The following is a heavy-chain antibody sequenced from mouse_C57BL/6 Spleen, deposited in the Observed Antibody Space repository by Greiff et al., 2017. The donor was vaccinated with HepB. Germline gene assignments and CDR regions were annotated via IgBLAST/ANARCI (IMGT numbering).Heavy chain of an antibody. CDR3: ARRGSKDGYYYFDY. D-gene: IGHD2-3*01. CDR1: GYTFTSYG. V-gene: IGHV1-58*01. Sequence: EVQRVESGAELVRPGSSVKMSCKTSGYTFTSYGINWVKQRPGQGLEWIGYIYIGNGYTEYNEKFKGKATLTSDTSSSTAYMQLSSLTSEDSAIYFCARRGSKDGYYYFDYWGQGTTLTVSS. J-gene: IGHJ2*01. CDR2: IYIGNGYT.